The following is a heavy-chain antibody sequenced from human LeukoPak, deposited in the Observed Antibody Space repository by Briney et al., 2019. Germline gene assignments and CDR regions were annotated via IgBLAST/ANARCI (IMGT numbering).Heavy chain of an antibody. V-gene: IGHV3-15*01. CDR1: GFTFSNAW. CDR2: IKSKTDGGTT. Sequence: GGSLRLSCAASGFTFSNAWMSWVRQAPGKGLEWVGRIKSKTDGGTTDYAAPVKGRFTISRDDSKSTLYLQMNSLKTEDTAVYYCTTDPAYSSGWSTHYYYMDVWGKGTTVTVSS. D-gene: IGHD6-19*01. CDR3: TTDPAYSSGWSTHYYYMDV. J-gene: IGHJ6*03.